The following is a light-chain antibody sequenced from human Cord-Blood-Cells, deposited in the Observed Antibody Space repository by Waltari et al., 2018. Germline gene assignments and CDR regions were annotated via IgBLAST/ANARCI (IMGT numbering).Light chain of an antibody. CDR2: KAS. J-gene: IGKJ1*01. CDR3: QQYNSYWT. V-gene: IGKV1-5*03. CDR1: QRISSW. Sequence: DIQMTQSPSTLSASVGDRVTITCRASQRISSWLAWYQRKPVKAPKLLIYKASSLESGVPSRFSGSGSGTEFTLTISSLQPDDFATYYCQQYNSYWTFGQGTKVEIK.